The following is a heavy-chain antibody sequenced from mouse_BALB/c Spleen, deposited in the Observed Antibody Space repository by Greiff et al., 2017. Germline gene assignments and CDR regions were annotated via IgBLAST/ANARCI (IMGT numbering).Heavy chain of an antibody. D-gene: IGHD2-10*02. V-gene: IGHV1-82*01. J-gene: IGHJ4*01. CDR2: IYPGDGDT. Sequence: QVQLQQSGPELVKPGASVKISCKASGYAFSSSWMNWVKQRPGQGLEWIGRIYPGDGDTNYNGKFKGKATLTADKSSSTAYMQLSSLTSVDSAVYYCTRSGYGNLYYYAMDYWGQGTSVTVSS. CDR3: TRSGYGNLYYYAMDY. CDR1: GYAFSSSW.